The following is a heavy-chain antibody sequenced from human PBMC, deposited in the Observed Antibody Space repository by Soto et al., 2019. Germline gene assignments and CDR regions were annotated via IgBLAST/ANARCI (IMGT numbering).Heavy chain of an antibody. J-gene: IGHJ3*02. CDR2: IKQDGSEK. Sequence: GGSLRLSCAASGFTFSSYWMSWVRQAPGKGLEWVANIKQDGSEKYYVDSVKGRFTISRDNAKNSLYLQMNSLRAEDTAAYDCARFYSSSLKLYFDNWGQGTMVTVSS. V-gene: IGHV3-7*03. CDR1: GFTFSSYW. CDR3: ARFYSSSLKLYFDN. D-gene: IGHD6-6*01.